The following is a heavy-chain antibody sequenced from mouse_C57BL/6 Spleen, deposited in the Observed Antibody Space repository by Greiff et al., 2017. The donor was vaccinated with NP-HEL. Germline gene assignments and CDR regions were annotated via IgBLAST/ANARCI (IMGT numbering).Heavy chain of an antibody. J-gene: IGHJ2*01. Sequence: VQLQQSGPELVKPGASVKISCKASGYTFTDYYMNWVKQSHGKSLEWIGDINPNNGGTSYNQKFKGKATLTVDKSSSTAYMELRSLTSEDSAVYYCARSGYSNSYYFDDWGQGTTLTVSS. CDR3: ARSGYSNSYYFDD. CDR2: INPNNGGT. V-gene: IGHV1-26*01. D-gene: IGHD2-5*01. CDR1: GYTFTDYY.